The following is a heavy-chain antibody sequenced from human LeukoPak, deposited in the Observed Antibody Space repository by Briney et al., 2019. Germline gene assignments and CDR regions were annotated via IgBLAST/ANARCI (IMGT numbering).Heavy chain of an antibody. Sequence: GGSLSLSCTGSGFTFGDNAMSWVRQAPGKGLEWVGFIRNRAYGGTTEYAASVKGRFTISRDDSKSIAYLQMNSLKTEDTAVYYCLRHYSRWGQGTLVTVSS. CDR2: IRNRAYGGTT. D-gene: IGHD6-13*01. J-gene: IGHJ4*02. CDR3: LRHYSR. CDR1: GFTFGDNA. V-gene: IGHV3-49*04.